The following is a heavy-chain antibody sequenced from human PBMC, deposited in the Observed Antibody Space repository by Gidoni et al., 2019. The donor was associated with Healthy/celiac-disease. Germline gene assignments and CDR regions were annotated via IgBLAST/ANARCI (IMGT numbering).Heavy chain of an antibody. D-gene: IGHD6-19*01. CDR1: GYTFPSYA. CDR2: INAGNGNT. CDR3: ARLAVAGTPYYYYGMDV. Sequence: QVQLVQSGAEVKKPGASVKVSCKASGYTFPSYAMHWVRQAPGQRLEWMGWINAGNGNTKYSQKFQGRVTITRDTSASTAYMELSSLRSEDTAVYYCARLAVAGTPYYYYGMDVWGQGTTVTVSS. V-gene: IGHV1-3*01. J-gene: IGHJ6*02.